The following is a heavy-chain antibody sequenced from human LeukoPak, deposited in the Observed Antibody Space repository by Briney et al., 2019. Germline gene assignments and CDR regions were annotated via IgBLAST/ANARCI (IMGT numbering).Heavy chain of an antibody. CDR2: ISVYNGNT. CDR3: ARDASGEYYYDSSGYYRLPHYFDY. Sequence: ASVKVSCKASGYTFTSCGISWVRQAPGQGLEWMGWISVYNGNTNYAQKFQGRVTMTTDTSTSTAYMELRSLRSDDTAVYYCARDASGEYYYDSSGYYRLPHYFDYWGQGTLVTVSS. J-gene: IGHJ4*02. V-gene: IGHV1-18*01. D-gene: IGHD3-22*01. CDR1: GYTFTSCG.